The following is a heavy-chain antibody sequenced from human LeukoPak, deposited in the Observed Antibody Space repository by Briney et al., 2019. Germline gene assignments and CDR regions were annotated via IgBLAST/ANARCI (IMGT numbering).Heavy chain of an antibody. CDR1: GFTLNNAW. CDR3: CKVVRGRNFFEN. Sequence: GGSLRLSCVASGFTLNNAWMSWVRQAPGKGLEWVGHIKGNNDGGTTDHAPPVKGRFTISRDDSKNTLSLQMNSLKTEDTAVYYCCKVVRGRNFFENWGQGTLVAVSS. V-gene: IGHV3-15*01. CDR2: IKGNNDGGTT. J-gene: IGHJ4*02. D-gene: IGHD6-6*01.